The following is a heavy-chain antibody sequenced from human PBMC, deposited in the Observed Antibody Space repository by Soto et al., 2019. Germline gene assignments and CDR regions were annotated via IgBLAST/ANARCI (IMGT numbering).Heavy chain of an antibody. CDR2: ISCYNGKT. Sequence: QVQVVQSGDEVKETGASVRVSCKTSGYSFTAYGISWVRQAPGQGLEWMGWISCYNGKTKYAQKVQGRVTMTTDTSTSTAYMEVRSLRADDTAIYYCARDAPPPELRFLEWHNYDYNGMDVWCKGTTVTVSS. CDR1: GYSFTAYG. D-gene: IGHD3-3*01. CDR3: ARDAPPPELRFLEWHNYDYNGMDV. V-gene: IGHV1-18*01. J-gene: IGHJ6*04.